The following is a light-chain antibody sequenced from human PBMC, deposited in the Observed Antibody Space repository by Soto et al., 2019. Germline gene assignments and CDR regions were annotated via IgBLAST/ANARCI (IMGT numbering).Light chain of an antibody. V-gene: IGLV2-23*02. J-gene: IGLJ2*01. CDR3: CSYAGSSTPVV. CDR1: SSDVGSYNL. CDR2: EVS. Sequence: QSALTQPASVSGSPGQSITISCTGTSSDVGSYNLVSWYQQHPGKAPKLMIYEVSKRPSGVSNRFSGSKSGNTASLTISGLQAEDEADYYCCSYAGSSTPVVXGGGTKLTVL.